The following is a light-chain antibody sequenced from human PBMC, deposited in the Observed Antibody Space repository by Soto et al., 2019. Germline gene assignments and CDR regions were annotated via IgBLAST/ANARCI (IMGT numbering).Light chain of an antibody. J-gene: IGKJ2*01. CDR2: GSS. CDR3: QQYGSSPPYT. Sequence: EVVLTQSPGTLSLSPGERATLSCRASQSVSNNYFAWYHQKPGQAPRLLIFGSSDRATGIPDTFSGSGSGTAFTFTISSLEPEDFAVYYCQQYGSSPPYTFGQGTKLEIK. V-gene: IGKV3-20*01. CDR1: QSVSNNY.